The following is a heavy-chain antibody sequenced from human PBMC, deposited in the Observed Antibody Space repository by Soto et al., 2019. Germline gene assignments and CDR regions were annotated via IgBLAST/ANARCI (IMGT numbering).Heavy chain of an antibody. V-gene: IGHV4-38-2*01. D-gene: IGHD6-6*01. CDR3: ARGLRVAARLGTYYYGMDV. Sequence: NPSETLSLTCAVSGDSIIGIYHWAWIRQSPGRGLEWIASIYHTGTTYYTPSLESRVTISVDTSKNQFSLKLSSVTAADTAVYYCARGLRVAARLGTYYYGMDVWGQGTTVTVSS. J-gene: IGHJ6*02. CDR2: IYHTGTT. CDR1: GDSIIGIYH.